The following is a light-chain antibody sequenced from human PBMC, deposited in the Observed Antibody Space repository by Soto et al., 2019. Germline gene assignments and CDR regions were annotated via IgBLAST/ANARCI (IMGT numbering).Light chain of an antibody. J-gene: IGLJ3*02. CDR1: SSDVGGYNY. CDR3: CSYAGSYTLV. CDR2: DVS. V-gene: IGLV2-11*01. Sequence: QSVLTQPRSVSGSPGQSVTISCTGTSSDVGGYNYVYWYQQHPGKAPKLMIYDVSKRPSGVPDRFSGSKSGNTASLTISGLQAEDEADYYCCSYAGSYTLVFGGGTQLTVL.